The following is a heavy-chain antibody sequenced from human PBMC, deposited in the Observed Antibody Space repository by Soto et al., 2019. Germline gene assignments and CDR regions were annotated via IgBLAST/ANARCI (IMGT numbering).Heavy chain of an antibody. V-gene: IGHV1-69*01. CDR3: ARDPVRNLVRGVSPYYYGMDV. Sequence: QVQLVQSGAEVKKPGSSVKVSCKASGGTFSSYAISWVRQAPGQGLEWMGGIIPIFGTANYAQKFQGRVTITADESTSTAYMELSSLRSEDTAVYYWARDPVRNLVRGVSPYYYGMDVWGQGTTVTVSS. D-gene: IGHD3-10*01. J-gene: IGHJ6*02. CDR1: GGTFSSYA. CDR2: IIPIFGTA.